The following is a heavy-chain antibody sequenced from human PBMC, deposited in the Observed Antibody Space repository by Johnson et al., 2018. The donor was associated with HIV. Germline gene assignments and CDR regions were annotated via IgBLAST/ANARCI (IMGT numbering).Heavy chain of an antibody. CDR2: IRHDGSKK. J-gene: IGHJ3*02. D-gene: IGHD3-10*01. V-gene: IGHV3-30*02. CDR3: AKEPLVRGVNAFDI. Sequence: QVQLVESGGGVVQPGGSLRLSCAASGFTFSNYGMHWVRQAPGKGLEWVAFIRHDGSKKYYADSMKGRFTISRDNSKNTLFLQMNSLRAEDTAVYYCAKEPLVRGVNAFDIWGQGTMVTVSS. CDR1: GFTFSNYG.